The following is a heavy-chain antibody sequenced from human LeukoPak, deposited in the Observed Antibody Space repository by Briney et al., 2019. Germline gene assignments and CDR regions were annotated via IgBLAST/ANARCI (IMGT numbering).Heavy chain of an antibody. CDR2: INWNGGST. D-gene: IGHD2-15*01. V-gene: IGHV3-20*04. J-gene: IGHJ4*02. CDR1: GFTVSNYY. CDR3: ARDGGYCSGGSCRASYFDY. Sequence: GGSLRLSCAASGFTVSNYYMHWVRQAPGKGLEWVSGINWNGGSTGYADSVKGRFTISRDNAKNSLYPQMNSLRAEDTALYYCARDGGYCSGGSCRASYFDYWGQGTLVTVSS.